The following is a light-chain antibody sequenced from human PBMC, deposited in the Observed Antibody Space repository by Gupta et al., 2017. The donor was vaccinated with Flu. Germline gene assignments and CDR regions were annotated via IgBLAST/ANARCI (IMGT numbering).Light chain of an antibody. J-gene: IGKJ3*01. CDR2: DAT. CDR3: QHSYSIPFA. Sequence: DIQMTQSPSSLSASVGDRVTITCRASQSIATFLNWYQQSPGKARKLLIYDATNLHNGVPSRFSGSGSGTDFTLTISSLQPEDIASYYCQHSYSIPFAFGPGTKVDLK. V-gene: IGKV1-39*01. CDR1: QSIATF.